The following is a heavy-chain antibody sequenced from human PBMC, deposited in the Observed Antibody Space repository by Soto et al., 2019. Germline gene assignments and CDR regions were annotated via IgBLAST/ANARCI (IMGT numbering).Heavy chain of an antibody. J-gene: IGHJ5*02. D-gene: IGHD3-9*01. CDR1: GGSISSGGYY. CDR2: IYYSGST. CDR3: ARVGDILTGYYSDLYWFDP. Sequence: SETLSLTCTVSGGSISSGGYYWSWIRQHPGKGLEWIGYIYYSGSTYYNPSLKSRVTISVDTSKNQFSLKLSSVTAADTAVYYCARVGDILTGYYSDLYWFDPWGQGTLVTV. V-gene: IGHV4-31*03.